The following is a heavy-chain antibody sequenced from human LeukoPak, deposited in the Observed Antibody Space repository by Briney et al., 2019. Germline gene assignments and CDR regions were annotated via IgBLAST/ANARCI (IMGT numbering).Heavy chain of an antibody. D-gene: IGHD3-22*01. CDR3: ASVSPYYYDSSGYGSPDY. CDR2: IYSGDST. CDR1: GFTFSSYA. Sequence: GGSLRLSCAASGFTFSSYAMSWVRQAPGKGLEWVSVIYSGDSTYYADSVKGRFTISRDNSKNTLYLQMNSLRAEDTAVYYCASVSPYYYDSSGYGSPDYWGQGTLVTVSS. J-gene: IGHJ4*02. V-gene: IGHV3-66*01.